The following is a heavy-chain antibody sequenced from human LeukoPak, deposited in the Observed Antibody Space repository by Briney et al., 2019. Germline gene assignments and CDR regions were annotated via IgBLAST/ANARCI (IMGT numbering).Heavy chain of an antibody. J-gene: IGHJ5*02. V-gene: IGHV4-59*01. CDR1: GGSISSYY. CDR3: ARGTPYYYDSSGVFFRGGFDP. D-gene: IGHD3-22*01. Sequence: SETLSLTCSVSGGSISSYYWSWIRQPPGKGLEWIGYMYYSGSTNYNPSLKSRVTMSVDTSKNQFSLKLNSVTAADTAVYYCARGTPYYYDSSGVFFRGGFDPWGQGTLVTVSS. CDR2: MYYSGST.